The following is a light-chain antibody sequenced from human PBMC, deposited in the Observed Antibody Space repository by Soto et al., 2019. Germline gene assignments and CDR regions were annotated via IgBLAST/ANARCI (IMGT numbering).Light chain of an antibody. V-gene: IGKV3-20*01. CDR2: AAS. Sequence: EIVLTQSPGTLSLSPGERATLSCRASQSVGSDYLGWYQQKPGQAPRLLIFAASKRAAGIPDRFSGSGSGSDFTLTISRLEPEDFAVYFCQQNGTSPWTFGQGTKVEIK. CDR3: QQNGTSPWT. CDR1: QSVGSDY. J-gene: IGKJ1*01.